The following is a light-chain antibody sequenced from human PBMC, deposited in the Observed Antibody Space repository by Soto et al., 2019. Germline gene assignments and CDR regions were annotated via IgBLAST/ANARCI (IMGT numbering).Light chain of an antibody. CDR3: QTWGTGIHVV. CDR1: SGHSSYV. V-gene: IGLV4-69*02. Sequence: VLTQSPSASASLGASVKLTCTLSSGHSSYVIAWHQQQPEKGPRYLMKLNSDGSHSKGDGIPDRFSGSSSGAERYLIISSLQSEDEADYYCQTWGTGIHVVFGGGTKVTVL. J-gene: IGLJ2*01. CDR2: LNSDGSH.